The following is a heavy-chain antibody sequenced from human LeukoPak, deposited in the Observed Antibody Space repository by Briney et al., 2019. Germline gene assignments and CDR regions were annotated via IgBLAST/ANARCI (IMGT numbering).Heavy chain of an antibody. CDR2: IYHSGST. CDR1: GYSISSGYY. D-gene: IGHD2-2*01. CDR3: ARENYCSSTSCYLGGMADFDY. Sequence: SETLSLTCTVSGYSISSGYYWGWIRQPPGKGLEWIGSIYHSGSTYYNPSLKSRVTISVDTSKNQFSLKLSSVTAADTAVYYCARENYCSSTSCYLGGMADFDYWGQGTLGTVSS. J-gene: IGHJ4*02. V-gene: IGHV4-38-2*02.